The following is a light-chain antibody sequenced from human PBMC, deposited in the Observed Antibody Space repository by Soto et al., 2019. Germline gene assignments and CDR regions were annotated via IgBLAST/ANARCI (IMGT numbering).Light chain of an antibody. CDR2: DAS. J-gene: IGKJ2*02. V-gene: IGKV1-33*01. CDR3: QQYDNLVGT. Sequence: DIQMTQSPSSLSASVGDRVTITCQASQDISNYLNWYQQKPGKAPKLLIYDASNLETGVPSRFSGSGSGTDFTFTISSLQPEDIATYYCQQYDNLVGTFGQGTKLEIK. CDR1: QDISNY.